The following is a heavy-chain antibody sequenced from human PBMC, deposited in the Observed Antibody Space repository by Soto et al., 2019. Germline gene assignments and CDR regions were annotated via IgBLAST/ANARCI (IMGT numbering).Heavy chain of an antibody. CDR1: GGTFSSYA. CDR2: IIPIFGTA. CDR3: ASPAGDWTLDYFDY. V-gene: IGHV1-69*01. D-gene: IGHD1-1*01. J-gene: IGHJ4*02. Sequence: QVQLVQSGAEVKKPGSSVKVSCKASGGTFSSYAISWVRQAPGQGLEWMGGIIPIFGTANYVQKFQGRVTITADESTSTAYMELSSLRSEDTAVYYCASPAGDWTLDYFDYWGQGTLVTVSS.